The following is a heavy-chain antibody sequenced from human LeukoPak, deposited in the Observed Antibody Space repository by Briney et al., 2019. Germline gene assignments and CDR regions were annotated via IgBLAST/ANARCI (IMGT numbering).Heavy chain of an antibody. J-gene: IGHJ4*02. Sequence: PGGSLRLSCAASGFTFSSYEMNWVRQAPGKGLEWVSYISSSGSTTYYADSVKGRFTISRDNAKNSLYLQMNSLGAGDTAVYYCARDHLNLFDYWGQGTLVTVSS. CDR2: ISSSGSTT. CDR1: GFTFSSYE. CDR3: ARDHLNLFDY. V-gene: IGHV3-48*03.